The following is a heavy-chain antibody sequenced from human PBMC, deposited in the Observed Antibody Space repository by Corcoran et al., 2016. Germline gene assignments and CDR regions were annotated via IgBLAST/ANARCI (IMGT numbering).Heavy chain of an antibody. Sequence: QVQLQQWGAGLLKPSETLSLTCAVYGGSFSGYSWSWIRQPPGKGLEGSGEINQSGSTNYNPSLKSRVTISVDTSKNPFSLKLSSVTAADTAVYYCARAAAGVYFDYWGQGTLVTVSS. V-gene: IGHV4-34*01. CDR2: INQSGST. J-gene: IGHJ4*02. CDR1: GGSFSGYS. D-gene: IGHD6-13*01. CDR3: ARAAAGVYFDY.